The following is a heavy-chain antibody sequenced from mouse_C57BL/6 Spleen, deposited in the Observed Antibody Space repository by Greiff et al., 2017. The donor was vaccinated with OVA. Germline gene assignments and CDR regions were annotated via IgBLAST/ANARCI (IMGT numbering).Heavy chain of an antibody. CDR1: GYTFTSYW. J-gene: IGHJ3*01. Sequence: VKLQQPGAELVKPGASVKLSCKASGYTFTSYWMHWVKQRPGQGLEWIGMIHPNSGSTNYNEKFKSKATLTVDKSSSTAYMQLSSLTSEDSAVYYCARDGYSLFAYWGQGTLVTVSA. CDR2: IHPNSGST. CDR3: ARDGYSLFAY. V-gene: IGHV1-64*01. D-gene: IGHD2-3*01.